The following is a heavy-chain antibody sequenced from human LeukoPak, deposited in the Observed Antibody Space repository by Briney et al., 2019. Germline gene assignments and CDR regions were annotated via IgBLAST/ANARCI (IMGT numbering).Heavy chain of an antibody. V-gene: IGHV3-23*01. Sequence: GGSLSLSCAASGFIFSICAMSWARHAPGKGLEWVSTIRATGGNAYYADSVKGRFTISRDDSKHTLYLQMNSLRAEDTAVYYCAKDIIPFIAMVRGVLYAAFDIWGQGTMVTVSS. CDR3: AKDIIPFIAMVRGVLYAAFDI. CDR1: GFIFSICA. J-gene: IGHJ3*02. CDR2: IRATGGNA. D-gene: IGHD3-10*01.